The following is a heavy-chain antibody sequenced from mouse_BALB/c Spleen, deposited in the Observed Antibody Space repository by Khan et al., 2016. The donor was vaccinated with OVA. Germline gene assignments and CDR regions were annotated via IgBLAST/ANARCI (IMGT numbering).Heavy chain of an antibody. CDR2: INPTSGYT. D-gene: IGHD1-1*01. Sequence: QIQLVQSGAELAKPGASVKMSCKASGYTFTTYWMHWVKQRPGQGLEWIGYINPTSGYTDYNEKFKDRATLSADKSSSTAYMHLSSLTSEDSAVYYCTRGRIDYWGQGTTLTVSS. CDR3: TRGRIDY. CDR1: GYTFTTYW. V-gene: IGHV1-7*01. J-gene: IGHJ2*01.